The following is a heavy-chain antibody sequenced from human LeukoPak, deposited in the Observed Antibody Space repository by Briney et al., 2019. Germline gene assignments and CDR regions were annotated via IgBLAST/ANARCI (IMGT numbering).Heavy chain of an antibody. CDR3: ARDRGVGASYYWYFDL. Sequence: GGSLRLSCAASGFTFSDYYMSWIRRAPGKGLEWVSYISSSGSTIYYGDSVKGRFTISRDNAKNSLYLQMNSLRDEDTAVYYCARDRGVGASYYWYFDLWGRGTLVTVSS. CDR2: ISSSGSTI. J-gene: IGHJ2*01. D-gene: IGHD1-26*01. CDR1: GFTFSDYY. V-gene: IGHV3-11*01.